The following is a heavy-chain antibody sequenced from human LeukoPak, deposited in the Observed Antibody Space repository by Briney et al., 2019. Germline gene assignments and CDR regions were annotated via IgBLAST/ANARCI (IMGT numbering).Heavy chain of an antibody. Sequence: PGGSLRLYCAAPGFTFSDYWMHWVRQAPRKGPAWVSRINPDGTTTNYADSVKGRFTISRDNAKNTLYLQISSARVEDTAVYYCARDMWGTFDYWGQGTLVTVSS. CDR1: GFTFSDYW. V-gene: IGHV3-74*01. CDR2: INPDGTTT. J-gene: IGHJ4*02. CDR3: ARDMWGTFDY. D-gene: IGHD7-27*01.